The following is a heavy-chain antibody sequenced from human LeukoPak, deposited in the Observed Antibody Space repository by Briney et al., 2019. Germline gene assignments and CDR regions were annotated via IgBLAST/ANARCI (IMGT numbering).Heavy chain of an antibody. Sequence: PGGSLRLSCAASGFTFSTYSMNWVRQAPGKGLEWVSYISSSSGTIYDADSVKGRFTISRDNAKNSVYLQMNSLRAEDTAVYYCARGPGVKGRSSSPDYWGLGTLVTVSS. CDR3: ARGPGVKGRSSSPDY. CDR1: GFTFSTYS. J-gene: IGHJ4*02. V-gene: IGHV3-48*01. CDR2: ISSSSGTI. D-gene: IGHD6-13*01.